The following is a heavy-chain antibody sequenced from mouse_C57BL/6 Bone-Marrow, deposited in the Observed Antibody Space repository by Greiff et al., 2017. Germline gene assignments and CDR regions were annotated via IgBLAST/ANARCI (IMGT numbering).Heavy chain of an antibody. D-gene: IGHD1-1*01. V-gene: IGHV14-4*01. Sequence: EVQLQQSGAELVRPGASVKLSCTASGFNIQDDYMHWVQQRPEQGLEWIGWIDPENGDTEYASKFPGQAPITADTSSNTACLQLSSLTSEDTAVYCCTLTAVVAPFADWGQGTRVTVSA. CDR3: TLTAVVAPFAD. J-gene: IGHJ3*01. CDR1: GFNIQDDY. CDR2: IDPENGDT.